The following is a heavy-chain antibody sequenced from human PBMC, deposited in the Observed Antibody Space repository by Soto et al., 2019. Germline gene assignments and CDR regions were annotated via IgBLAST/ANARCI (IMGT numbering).Heavy chain of an antibody. D-gene: IGHD2-15*01. CDR1: GDGVSSSGAC. Sequence: SQTLSLTCVISGDGVSSSGACWNWIRQSPSRGLEWLGRIYYRSKWFHDYAASVQSRLTINPDTSRNQFSLQLNFVIPEDTAVYYCARVHCSGGTCLDGLDVWGQGTTVTVSS. CDR3: ARVHCSGGTCLDGLDV. CDR2: IYYRSKWFH. V-gene: IGHV6-1*01. J-gene: IGHJ6*02.